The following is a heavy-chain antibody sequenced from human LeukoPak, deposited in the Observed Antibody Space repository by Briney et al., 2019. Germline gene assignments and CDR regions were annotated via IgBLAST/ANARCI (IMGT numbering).Heavy chain of an antibody. Sequence: ASVKVSCKASGYTFTSYGISWVRQAPGQGLEWMGWISAYNGITNYAQKLQGRVTMTTDTSTSTAYMELRSLRSDDTAVYYCARDSNLGVIIPSYYYGMDVWGQGTTVTVSS. D-gene: IGHD3-10*01. CDR2: ISAYNGIT. CDR1: GYTFTSYG. V-gene: IGHV1-18*01. J-gene: IGHJ6*02. CDR3: ARDSNLGVIIPSYYYGMDV.